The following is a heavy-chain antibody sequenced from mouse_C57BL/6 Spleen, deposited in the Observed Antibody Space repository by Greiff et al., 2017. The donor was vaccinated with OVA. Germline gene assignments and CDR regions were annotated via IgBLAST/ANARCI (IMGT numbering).Heavy chain of an antibody. Sequence: EVQVVESGAVLARPGASVKMSCKTSGYTFTSYWMHWVKQRPGQGLEWIGDIYPGNSDTSYNQKFKGKAKLTAVTSASTAYMELSSLTNEDSAVYYCTRDYVSTLYAMDYWGQGTSVTVSS. CDR3: TRDYVSTLYAMDY. D-gene: IGHD1-1*01. J-gene: IGHJ4*01. CDR2: IYPGNSDT. V-gene: IGHV1-5*01. CDR1: GYTFTSYW.